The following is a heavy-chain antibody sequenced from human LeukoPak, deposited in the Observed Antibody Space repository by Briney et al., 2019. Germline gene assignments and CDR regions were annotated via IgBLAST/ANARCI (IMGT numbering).Heavy chain of an antibody. CDR1: GYTFTGYY. D-gene: IGHD3-3*01. CDR2: INPNSGGT. J-gene: IGHJ5*02. CDR3: AEGGTIFGVVDDNWFDP. Sequence: GASVKVSCKASGYTFTGYYMHWVRQAPGQGLEWMGWINPNSGGTNYAQKFQGRVTMTRDTSISTAYMELSRLRSDDTTVYYCAEGGTIFGVVDDNWFDPRGQGTLVTVSS. V-gene: IGHV1-2*02.